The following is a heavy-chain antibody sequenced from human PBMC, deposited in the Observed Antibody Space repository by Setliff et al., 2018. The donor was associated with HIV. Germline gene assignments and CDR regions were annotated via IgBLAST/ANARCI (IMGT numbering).Heavy chain of an antibody. V-gene: IGHV4-59*01. CDR2: IFYSGSS. D-gene: IGHD3-3*01. Sequence: SETLSLTCTVSGASISTYYWSWIRQPPGKGLEWIGYIFYSGSSNYNPSLKSRVTMSVDTSKNQFSLNLTSVTAADTAVYYCAKDRGSYNFWSGLARGDNWFDPWGQGTLVTVSS. J-gene: IGHJ5*02. CDR1: GASISTYY. CDR3: AKDRGSYNFWSGLARGDNWFDP.